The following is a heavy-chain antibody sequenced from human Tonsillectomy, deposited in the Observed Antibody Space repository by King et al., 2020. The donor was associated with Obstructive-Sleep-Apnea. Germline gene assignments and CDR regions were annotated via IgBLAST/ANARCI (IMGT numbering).Heavy chain of an antibody. CDR2: IYPSDSYT. D-gene: IGHD1-1*01. CDR3: ARHPQHGSGLEFDY. CDR1: GYSFTTYW. Sequence: QLVQSGAEVKKPGASLRISCQGSGYSFTTYWISWVRQIPGKGREWMGRIYPSDSYTNYSPSFQGHVTISSDKSISTAYLQWSSLKASDTAMYYCARHPQHGSGLEFDYWGQGTLVTVSS. V-gene: IGHV5-10-1*01. J-gene: IGHJ4*02.